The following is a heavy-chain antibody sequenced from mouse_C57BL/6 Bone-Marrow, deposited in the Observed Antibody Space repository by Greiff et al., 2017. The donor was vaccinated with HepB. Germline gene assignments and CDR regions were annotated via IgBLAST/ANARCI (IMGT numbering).Heavy chain of an antibody. CDR3: APITTVVDWYFDV. J-gene: IGHJ1*03. D-gene: IGHD1-1*01. CDR1: GYAFSSSW. CDR2: IYPGDGDT. V-gene: IGHV1-82*01. Sequence: QVQLQQSGPELVKPGASVKISCKASGYAFSSSWMNWVKQRPGKGLEWIGRIYPGDGDTNYNGKFKGKATLTADKSSSTAYMQLSSLTSEDSAVYFCAPITTVVDWYFDVWGTGTTVTVSS.